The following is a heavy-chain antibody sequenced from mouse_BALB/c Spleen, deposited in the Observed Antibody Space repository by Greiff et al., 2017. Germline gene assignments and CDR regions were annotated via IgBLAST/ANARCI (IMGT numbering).Heavy chain of an antibody. V-gene: IGHV1-4*01. J-gene: IGHJ2*01. D-gene: IGHD1-2*01. CDR3: ARHGLRLYYFDY. Sequence: QVQLQQSGAELARPGASVKMSCKASGYTFTSYTMHWVKQRPGQGLEWIGYINPSSGYTNYNQKFKDKATLTADKSSSTAYMQLSSLTSEDSAVYYCARHGLRLYYFDYWGQGTTLTVSS. CDR1: GYTFTSYT. CDR2: INPSSGYT.